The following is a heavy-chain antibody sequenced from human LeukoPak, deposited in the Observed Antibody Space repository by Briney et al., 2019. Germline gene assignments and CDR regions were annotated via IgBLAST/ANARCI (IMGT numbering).Heavy chain of an antibody. CDR1: GFTFSSYS. Sequence: PGGSLRLSCAASGFTFSSYSMNWVRQAPGKGLEWISYISSSSSIKYYADTVKGRFTISRDNAKNSLYLQMNSLRAEDTAVYYCAELGITMIGGVWGKGTTVTISS. CDR2: ISSSSSIK. J-gene: IGHJ6*04. D-gene: IGHD3-10*02. CDR3: AELGITMIGGV. V-gene: IGHV3-48*01.